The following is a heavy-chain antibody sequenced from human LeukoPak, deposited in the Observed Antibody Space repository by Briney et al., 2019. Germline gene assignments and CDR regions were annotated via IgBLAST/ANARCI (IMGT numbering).Heavy chain of an antibody. Sequence: GGSLRLSCAASGFTFSDYHMSWIRQAPGKGLEWISHISGSGGTIYHADSVKGRFTISRDNAKNSLYLQLSSLRADDTAVYYRARRYWHDYWGQGTLVTVSA. CDR1: GFTFSDYH. V-gene: IGHV3-11*01. D-gene: IGHD2-15*01. J-gene: IGHJ4*02. CDR3: ARRYWHDY. CDR2: ISGSGGTI.